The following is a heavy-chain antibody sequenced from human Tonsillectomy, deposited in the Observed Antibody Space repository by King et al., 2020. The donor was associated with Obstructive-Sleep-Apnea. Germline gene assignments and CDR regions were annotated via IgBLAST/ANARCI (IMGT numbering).Heavy chain of an antibody. Sequence: QLQESGPGLLKPSETLSLTCTVSGGSISSYYWTWIRQPAGKGLEWIGRIYTSGSTNYNPSLKSRLTMSVDTSRNQFSLKLSSLTAADTAVYYCARAYGSGSYLYYWGQGSLVTVSS. J-gene: IGHJ4*02. CDR3: ARAYGSGSYLYY. CDR2: IYTSGST. CDR1: GGSISSYY. V-gene: IGHV4-4*07. D-gene: IGHD3-10*01.